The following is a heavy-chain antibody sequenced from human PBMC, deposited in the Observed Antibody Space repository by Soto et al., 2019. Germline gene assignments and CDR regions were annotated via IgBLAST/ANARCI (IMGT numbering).Heavy chain of an antibody. D-gene: IGHD3-22*01. CDR2: IKSKTDGGTT. J-gene: IGHJ3*02. CDR1: GFTFSNAW. CDR3: TGSSGYYYGHDAFDI. Sequence: GGSLRLSCAASGFTFSNAWMSWVRQAPGKGLEWVGRIKSKTDGGTTDYAAPVKGRFTISRDDSKNTLYLQMNSLKTEDTAVYYCTGSSGYYYGHDAFDIWGQGTMVTVSS. V-gene: IGHV3-15*01.